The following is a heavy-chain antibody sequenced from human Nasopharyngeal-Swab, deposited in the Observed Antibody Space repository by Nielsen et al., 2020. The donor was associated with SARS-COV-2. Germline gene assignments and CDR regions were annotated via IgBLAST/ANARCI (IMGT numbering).Heavy chain of an antibody. CDR3: ARASTTLDWLSTLDVWDV. D-gene: IGHD3-9*01. CDR2: ISAYNGNT. CDR1: GYTFTSYG. V-gene: IGHV1-18*01. Sequence: ASVKVSCKASGYTFTSYGISWVRQAPGQGLEWMGWISAYNGNTNYAQKLQGRVTMTTDTSTSTAYMELRSLRSDDTAVYYCARASTTLDWLSTLDVWDVWGQGTTVTASS. J-gene: IGHJ6*02.